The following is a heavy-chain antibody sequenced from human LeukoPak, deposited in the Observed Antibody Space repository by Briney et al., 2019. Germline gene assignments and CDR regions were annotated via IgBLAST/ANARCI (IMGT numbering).Heavy chain of an antibody. D-gene: IGHD4-11*01. CDR2: IYSGGST. V-gene: IGHV3-66*02. CDR3: ATLDTTVTTSFDY. CDR1: GFTVSNNY. Sequence: GGSLRLSCAASGFTVSNNYMTWVRQAPGKGLEWVSLIYSGGSTYYADSVKGRFTISRDNSKNTLYLQMNSLRAEDTAVYYCATLDTTVTTSFDYWGQGTLVTASS. J-gene: IGHJ4*02.